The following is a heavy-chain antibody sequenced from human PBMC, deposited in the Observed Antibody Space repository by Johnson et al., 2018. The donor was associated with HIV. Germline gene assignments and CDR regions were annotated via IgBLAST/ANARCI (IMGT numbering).Heavy chain of an antibody. CDR2: IYSGGST. J-gene: IGHJ3*02. D-gene: IGHD2-2*01. Sequence: QVQLVESGGGVVQPGRSLRLSCAASGFTFSSYGMHWVRQAPGKGLEWVSVIYSGGSTYYADSVKGRFTISRDNSKNTLYLQMNSLRAEDTAVYYCAKDGAMAFDIWGQGTLVTVYS. V-gene: IGHV3-NL1*01. CDR1: GFTFSSYG. CDR3: AKDGAMAFDI.